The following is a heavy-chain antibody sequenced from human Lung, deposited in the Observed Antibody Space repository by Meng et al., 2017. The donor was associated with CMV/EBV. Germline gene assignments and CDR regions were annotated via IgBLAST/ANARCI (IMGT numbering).Heavy chain of an antibody. J-gene: IGHJ4*01. V-gene: IGHV3-11*04. CDR1: GFTFSDYY. D-gene: IGHD6-6*01. Sequence: GESLKISCAASGFTFSDYYMSWIRQAPGKGLEWVSYISSSGSTIYYADSVKDRFTISRDNAKNSLYLQMNSLRAEDTAVYYCASRATGYSSSYSDYWGHGTXVTVSS. CDR3: ASRATGYSSSYSDY. CDR2: ISSSGSTI.